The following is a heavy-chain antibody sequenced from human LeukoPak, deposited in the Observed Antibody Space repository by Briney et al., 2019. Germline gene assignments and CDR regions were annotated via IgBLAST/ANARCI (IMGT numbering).Heavy chain of an antibody. V-gene: IGHV3-15*01. CDR1: GFTFNNAW. Sequence: PGGSLRLFCAASGFTFNNAWMSWVRQAPGKGLEWVGRIKSKTDGGTTDYAAPVTGRLTVSRDDSKNTLYLQMNSLRTEDTAVYYCTTEYGRNYYGSGSYYKYYFDYWGQGTLVTVSS. J-gene: IGHJ4*02. D-gene: IGHD3-10*01. CDR2: IKSKTDGGTT. CDR3: TTEYGRNYYGSGSYYKYYFDY.